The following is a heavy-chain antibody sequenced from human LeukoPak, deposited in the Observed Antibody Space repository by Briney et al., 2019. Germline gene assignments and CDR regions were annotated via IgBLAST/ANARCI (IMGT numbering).Heavy chain of an antibody. V-gene: IGHV4-59*08. CDR1: GGSISTYY. Sequence: PSETLSLICTVSGGSISTYYWSWIRQPPGKGLEWIGYIFYSGSTNYNPSLKSRVTISVDTSKNQFSLKLSSVTAADTAVYYCARHLPPPYYYGMDVWGQGTTVTVSS. CDR2: IFYSGST. CDR3: ARHLPPPYYYGMDV. J-gene: IGHJ6*02.